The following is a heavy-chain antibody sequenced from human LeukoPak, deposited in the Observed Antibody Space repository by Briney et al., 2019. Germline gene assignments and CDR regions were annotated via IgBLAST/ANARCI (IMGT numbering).Heavy chain of an antibody. V-gene: IGHV3-74*01. CDR3: ASSFCITGMTYYS. D-gene: IGHD1-20*01. Sequence: GGSLRLSCEASGFTFSSFYMHWVRQVPGKWLMWVSHVSGDWTNTNYADSVKGRFVISRDTARNNMYLQMKSLRAEDPAVYYCASSFCITGMTYYSLGQGTLVTVSS. J-gene: IGHJ4*02. CDR2: VSGDWTNT. CDR1: GFTFSSFY.